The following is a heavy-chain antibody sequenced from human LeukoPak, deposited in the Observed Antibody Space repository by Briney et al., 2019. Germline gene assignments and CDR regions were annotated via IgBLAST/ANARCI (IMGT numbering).Heavy chain of an antibody. Sequence: GSVKVSCKASGYTFTGYYMHWVRQAPGHGLEWMGIINPSGGSTSYAQKFQGRVTMTRDTSTSTVYMELSSLRSEDTAVYYCARGAKTYYYGSGSYFFGYWGQGTLVTVSS. CDR2: INPSGGST. J-gene: IGHJ4*02. CDR3: ARGAKTYYYGSGSYFFGY. D-gene: IGHD3-10*01. CDR1: GYTFTGYY. V-gene: IGHV1-46*01.